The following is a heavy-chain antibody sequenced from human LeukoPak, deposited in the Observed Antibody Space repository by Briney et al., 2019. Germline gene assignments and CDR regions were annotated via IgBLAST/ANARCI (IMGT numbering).Heavy chain of an antibody. V-gene: IGHV4-4*02. J-gene: IGHJ6*03. CDR1: GGSISSSYW. CDR3: ARGNLWDYRRYYYYMDV. D-gene: IGHD4-11*01. Sequence: SETLSLTCAVSGGSISSSYWWSWVRPPPGKGLEWIGEVYHSGTTNYYPSLKSRVTISIEKSKNQFSLKLSSVTAADTAVYYRARGNLWDYRRYYYYMDVWGKGTTVTVSS. CDR2: VYHSGTT.